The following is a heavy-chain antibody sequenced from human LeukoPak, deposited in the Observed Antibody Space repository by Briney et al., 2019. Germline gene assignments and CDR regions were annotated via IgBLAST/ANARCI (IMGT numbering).Heavy chain of an antibody. V-gene: IGHV4-39*07. J-gene: IGHJ4*02. CDR2: IYYSGST. CDR3: ARNGYGSGSSY. CDR1: GGSISSSSYY. Sequence: SETLSLTCTVSGGSISSSSYYWGWIRQPPGKGLEWIGSIYYSGSTYYNPSLKSRVTISVDTSKNQFSLKLSSATAADTAVYYCARNGYGSGSSYWGQGTLVTVSP. D-gene: IGHD3-10*01.